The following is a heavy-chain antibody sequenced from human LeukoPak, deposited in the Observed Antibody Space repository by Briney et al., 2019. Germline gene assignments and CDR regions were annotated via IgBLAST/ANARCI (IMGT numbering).Heavy chain of an antibody. D-gene: IGHD6-6*01. CDR3: ARRTVSSSSRPFDY. V-gene: IGHV3-48*04. J-gene: IGHJ4*02. Sequence: GGSLRLPCAASGFTFSSYSMNWVRQAPGKGLEWVSYISSSSSTIYYADSVKGRFTISRDNAKNSLYLQMNSLRAEDTAVYYCARRTVSSSSRPFDYWGQGTLVTVSS. CDR2: ISSSSSTI. CDR1: GFTFSSYS.